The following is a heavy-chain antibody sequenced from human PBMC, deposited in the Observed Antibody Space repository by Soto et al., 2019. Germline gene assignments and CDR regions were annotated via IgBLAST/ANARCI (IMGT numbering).Heavy chain of an antibody. J-gene: IGHJ5*02. CDR1: GFTFSSYA. V-gene: IGHV3-23*01. CDR3: ARMGFGESNKPTNWFDP. Sequence: EVQLLESGGGLVQPGESLRLSCAASGFTFSSYAMSWVRQAPGKGLEWVSVISGSDDSTYYADSVKGRFTISRDNSKNTLYLQMNSLRAEDTAVYYCARMGFGESNKPTNWFDPWGQGTLVTVSS. D-gene: IGHD3-10*01. CDR2: ISGSDDST.